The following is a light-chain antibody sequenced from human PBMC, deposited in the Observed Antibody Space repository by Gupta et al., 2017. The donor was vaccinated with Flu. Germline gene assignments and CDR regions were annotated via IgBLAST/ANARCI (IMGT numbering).Light chain of an antibody. V-gene: IGLV2-8*01. CDR2: EVS. J-gene: IGLJ1*01. CDR1: SSDVGGDTY. CDR3: SSYAGSLYV. Sequence: QSVTISCTGTSSDVGGDTYVSWHQQHPGKAPKLMIYEVSKRPSGVPDRFSGYKSGNTASLTVSGLQAEDEADYYCSSYAGSLYVFGTGTKVTVL.